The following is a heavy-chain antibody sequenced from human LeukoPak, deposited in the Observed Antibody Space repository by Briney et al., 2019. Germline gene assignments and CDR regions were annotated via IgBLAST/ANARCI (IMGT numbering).Heavy chain of an antibody. V-gene: IGHV1-2*06. CDR1: GYTFTDYY. CDR2: INPNDGDT. D-gene: IGHD2-2*01. J-gene: IGHJ4*02. Sequence: ASVKVSCKASGYTFTDYYMHWVRQAPGQGLEWMGRINPNDGDTNYAQKFQGRVTMTRDTSISTAHMEVSRLRSDDTAVYYCARANFLYCSSTTCLFDYWGQGTLVTVSS. CDR3: ARANFLYCSSTTCLFDY.